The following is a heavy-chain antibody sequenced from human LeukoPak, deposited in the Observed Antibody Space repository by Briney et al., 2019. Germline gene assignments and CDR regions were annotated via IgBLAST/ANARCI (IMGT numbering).Heavy chain of an antibody. CDR1: GFTFSIYA. CDR3: ARGHPLDY. J-gene: IGHJ4*02. Sequence: GGSLRLSCAASGFTFSIYAMSWVRQAPGKGLEWVAVISYDGSNKYYADSVKGRFTISRDKLKNTLYLQMNSLRSEDTAVYYCARGHPLDYWGQGTLVTVSS. CDR2: ISYDGSNK. V-gene: IGHV3-30*03.